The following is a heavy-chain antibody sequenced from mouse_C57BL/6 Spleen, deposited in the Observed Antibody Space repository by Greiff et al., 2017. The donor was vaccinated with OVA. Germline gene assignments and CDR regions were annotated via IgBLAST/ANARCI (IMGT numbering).Heavy chain of an antibody. CDR3: ARRDYYGSSSGFAY. CDR1: GYTFPSYW. V-gene: IGHV1-53*01. Sequence: VKLQQPGTELVKPGASVKLSCKASGYTFPSYWMHCVKPRPGQGLEWLGNINPSNGGTNYHEKFKSKATLTVDKSSSTAYMQLSSLTSEDSAVYYCARRDYYGSSSGFAYWGQGTLVTVSA. CDR2: INPSNGGT. J-gene: IGHJ3*01. D-gene: IGHD1-1*01.